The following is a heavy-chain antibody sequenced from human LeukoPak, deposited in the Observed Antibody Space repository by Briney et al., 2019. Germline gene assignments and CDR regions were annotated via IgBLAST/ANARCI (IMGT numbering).Heavy chain of an antibody. D-gene: IGHD3-3*01. J-gene: IGHJ4*02. CDR3: QSRYLEWLLEY. Sequence: SETLSLTCTVSGGSINSNNYYWGWIRQPPGKGLEWIGSIYSSGSAYYNPSLKSRVTISVDTSKNQFSLRLSSVTAADTAIYYCQSRYLEWLLEYWGQGTLVTVSS. CDR2: IYSSGSA. CDR1: GGSINSNNYY. V-gene: IGHV4-39*01.